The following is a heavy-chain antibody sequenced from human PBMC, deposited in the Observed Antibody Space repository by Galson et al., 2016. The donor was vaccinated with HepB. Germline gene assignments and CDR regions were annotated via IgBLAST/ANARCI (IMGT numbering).Heavy chain of an antibody. Sequence: ETLSLTCTVSGGSISSSSYYWGWIRQPPGKGPEWIGSIYYSGNTYYNPSLKSRVTISVDTSKNQFSLNLTSVTAADTAVYYCAGGGYSSSWYLFDAFDIWGQGTMVTVSS. D-gene: IGHD6-13*01. J-gene: IGHJ3*02. CDR3: AGGGYSSSWYLFDAFDI. CDR2: IYYSGNT. CDR1: GGSISSSSYY. V-gene: IGHV4-39*01.